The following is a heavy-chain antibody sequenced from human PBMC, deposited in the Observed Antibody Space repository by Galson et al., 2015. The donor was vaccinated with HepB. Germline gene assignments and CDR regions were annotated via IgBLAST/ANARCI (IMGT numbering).Heavy chain of an antibody. CDR1: GGSISSDNYY. J-gene: IGHJ4*02. D-gene: IGHD6-19*01. V-gene: IGHV4-39*07. CDR2: IYYTGST. Sequence: ETLSLTCTVSGGSISSDNYYWGWIRQPPGKGLEWIGTIYYTGSTYYNPSLKSRVTISIDTSKNLFSLKLSSVTAADTALYYCARVPLYISGWSYFDFWGQGTLVTVSS. CDR3: ARVPLYISGWSYFDF.